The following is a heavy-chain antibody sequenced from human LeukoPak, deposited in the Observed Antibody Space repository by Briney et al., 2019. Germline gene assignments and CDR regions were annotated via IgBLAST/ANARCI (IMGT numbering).Heavy chain of an antibody. D-gene: IGHD2-15*01. CDR1: GYTFTAYY. Sequence: ASVKVSCKASGYTFTAYYMHWVRQAPGQGLEWMGWINPNSGGTNYAQKFQGRVTMTKDMSINTAYMELSSLRSEDTAVYYCARGGPIDFDYWGQGTLVTVSS. CDR2: INPNSGGT. J-gene: IGHJ4*02. V-gene: IGHV1-2*02. CDR3: ARGGPIDFDY.